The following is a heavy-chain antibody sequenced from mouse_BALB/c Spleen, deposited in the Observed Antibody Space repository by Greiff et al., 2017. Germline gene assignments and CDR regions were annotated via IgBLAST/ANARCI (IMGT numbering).Heavy chain of an antibody. V-gene: IGHV1-4*01. CDR2: INPSSGYT. Sequence: VQLQQSGAELARPWASVKMSCKASGYSFTSYTMHWVKQRLGQGLEWIGYINPSSGYTNYNQKFKDKATLTADKSSSTAYMQLSSLTSEDSAVYYCANCYDYDGYFDYWGQGTTLTVSS. CDR1: GYSFTSYT. J-gene: IGHJ2*01. CDR3: ANCYDYDGYFDY. D-gene: IGHD2-4*01.